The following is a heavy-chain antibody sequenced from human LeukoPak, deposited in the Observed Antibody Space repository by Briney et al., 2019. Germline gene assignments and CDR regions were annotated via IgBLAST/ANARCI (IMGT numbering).Heavy chain of an antibody. CDR1: GYTFTTYY. Sequence: ASVKVSCKASGYTFTTYYMHWVRQAPGHGLEWMGIINPSGGSTSYAQKFQGRVTMTRDTSTSTVYMELSSLRSEDTAVYYCARGVRVPATITYWFDPWGQGTLVTVSS. D-gene: IGHD2-2*02. CDR3: ARGVRVPATITYWFDP. J-gene: IGHJ5*02. CDR2: INPSGGST. V-gene: IGHV1-46*01.